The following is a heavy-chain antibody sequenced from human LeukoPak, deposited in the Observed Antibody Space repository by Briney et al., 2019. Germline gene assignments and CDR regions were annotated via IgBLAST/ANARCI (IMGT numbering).Heavy chain of an antibody. V-gene: IGHV3-21*01. D-gene: IGHD3-3*01. CDR3: TTARVAFWSGSYYYYYGLDV. CDR1: GFTFSIYS. Sequence: GGSLRLSCAASGFTFSIYSLTWVRQAPGKGLEWVSSISSSSNYIYYADSVKGRFTISRDNAKNSLYLQMNSLRAEDTAVYYCTTARVAFWSGSYYYYYGLDVWGQGTTVTVSS. J-gene: IGHJ6*02. CDR2: ISSSSNYI.